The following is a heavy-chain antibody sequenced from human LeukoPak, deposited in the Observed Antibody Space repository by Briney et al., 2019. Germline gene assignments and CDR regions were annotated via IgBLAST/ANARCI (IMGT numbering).Heavy chain of an antibody. Sequence: GSLRLSCAASGFTVSSNYMSWVRQAPGKGLEWVSVIYSGGGTYYADSVKGRFTISRDNSKNTLYLQMNSLRAEDTAVYYCAKTGNPATGDYWGQGTLVSVSS. CDR1: GFTVSSNY. CDR3: AKTGNPATGDY. D-gene: IGHD1-1*01. V-gene: IGHV3-66*01. CDR2: IYSGGGT. J-gene: IGHJ4*02.